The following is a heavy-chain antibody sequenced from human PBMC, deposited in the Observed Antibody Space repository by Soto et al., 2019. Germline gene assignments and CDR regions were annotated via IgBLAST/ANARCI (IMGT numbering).Heavy chain of an antibody. D-gene: IGHD1-26*01. V-gene: IGHV4-59*01. J-gene: IGHJ5*02. CDR3: ARGLVGATRFDP. CDR1: GGLIRTYD. CDR2: IYYSGPT. Sequence: QVHLQESGPGLVKPSETLSLTCTASGGLIRTYDWSWIRHPPGKGLEYIGYIYYSGPTNYNPSTNNRVTLLIATSKNQFSLKLISATPADTAVDYCARGLVGATRFDPWGPGTLVTVSS.